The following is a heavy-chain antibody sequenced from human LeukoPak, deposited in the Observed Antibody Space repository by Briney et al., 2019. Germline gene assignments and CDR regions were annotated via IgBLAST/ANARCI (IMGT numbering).Heavy chain of an antibody. Sequence: GGSLRLSCAASEFTFSRYAMHWVRQAPGKGLEWVAVISYDGSDKYYAESVKGRFTISRDNSKNTLYLQMNSLRAADTAVYYCARARWRYDSTLDYWGQGTLVTVSS. J-gene: IGHJ4*02. D-gene: IGHD3-22*01. CDR2: ISYDGSDK. CDR3: ARARWRYDSTLDY. CDR1: EFTFSRYA. V-gene: IGHV3-30*04.